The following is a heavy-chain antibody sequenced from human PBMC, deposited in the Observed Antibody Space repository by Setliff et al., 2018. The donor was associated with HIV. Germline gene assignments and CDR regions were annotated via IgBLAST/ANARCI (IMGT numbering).Heavy chain of an antibody. J-gene: IGHJ4*02. CDR1: GGSVSSSSYY. Sequence: SETLSLTCTVSGGSVSSSSYYWGWIRQPPGKGLEWIGSIFNDGRTYYNPSLKSRVTIPMDTSTNQFSLKLSSVTAADTAVYFCARHFPSISLFFGDPGPFDRWGQGALVTV. CDR2: IFNDGRT. D-gene: IGHD3-10*01. V-gene: IGHV4-39*01. CDR3: ARHFPSISLFFGDPGPFDR.